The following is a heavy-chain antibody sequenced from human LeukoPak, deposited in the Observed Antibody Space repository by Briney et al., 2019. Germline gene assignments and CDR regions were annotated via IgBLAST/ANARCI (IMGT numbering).Heavy chain of an antibody. Sequence: SETLSLTCTVSGGSISSYYWSWIRQPPGKGLEWIGYIYYSGSTNYNPSLKSRVTISVDTSKNQFSLKLSSVTAADTAVYYCARLPDFWSGYIDYWGQGTLVTVSS. CDR1: GGSISSYY. J-gene: IGHJ4*02. D-gene: IGHD3-3*01. CDR3: ARLPDFWSGYIDY. CDR2: IYYSGST. V-gene: IGHV4-59*12.